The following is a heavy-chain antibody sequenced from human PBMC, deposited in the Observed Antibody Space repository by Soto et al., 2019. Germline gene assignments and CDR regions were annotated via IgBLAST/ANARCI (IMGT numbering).Heavy chain of an antibody. CDR2: ISGRGGST. Sequence: GGSLRLSCAASGFTFSSYAMSWVRQAPGKGLEWVSAISGRGGSTYYADSVKGRFTISRDNSKNTLYLQMNSLRAEDTAVYYCAKDSRYYSSPGLFDPWGQGILVTVSS. CDR3: AKDSRYYSSPGLFDP. D-gene: IGHD6-13*01. V-gene: IGHV3-23*01. J-gene: IGHJ5*02. CDR1: GFTFSSYA.